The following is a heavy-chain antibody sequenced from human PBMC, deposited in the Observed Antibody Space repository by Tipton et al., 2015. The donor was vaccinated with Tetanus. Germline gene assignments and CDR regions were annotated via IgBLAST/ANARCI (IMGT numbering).Heavy chain of an antibody. J-gene: IGHJ3*02. CDR2: IYPRASSA. D-gene: IGHD2-2*03. Sequence: VQLVQSGAEVKKPGEALRISCKGSGYSFTSYWIGWARQMHGKGLEWMGIIYPRASSAKYSPSFQGQITISAAQSITTAYLQWSSLKASDTAMYYCVRLDPDIWGQGTMVSVSS. V-gene: IGHV5-51*01. CDR3: VRLDPDI. CDR1: GYSFTSYW.